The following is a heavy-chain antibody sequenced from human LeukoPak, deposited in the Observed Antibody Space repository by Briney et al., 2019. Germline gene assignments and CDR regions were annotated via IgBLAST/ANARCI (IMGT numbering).Heavy chain of an antibody. CDR2: MYHSGST. Sequence: PSETQSLTCGVSGYSISSGFYWGWIRQPPGKGLEWIGNMYHSGSTYYNPSLKSRVTISIDTSKNQFSLKLTSVTAADTAVYYCARIGSFSSADYWGQGTLVTVSS. CDR1: GYSISSGFY. J-gene: IGHJ4*02. V-gene: IGHV4-38-2*01. D-gene: IGHD6-19*01. CDR3: ARIGSFSSADY.